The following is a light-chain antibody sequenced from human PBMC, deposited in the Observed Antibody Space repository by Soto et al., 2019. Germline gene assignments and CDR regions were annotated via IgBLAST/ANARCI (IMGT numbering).Light chain of an antibody. J-gene: IGKJ1*01. Sequence: EILMTQSPASLSVSPGERATLSCRTSQSVSTNIAWHQQRPGQPPRLLIYGASTRAADIPDRFSGSGSGTEFTLTIDSLQSEDFAVYYCQHYHARPPWTFGQGTKVEVK. CDR1: QSVSTN. V-gene: IGKV3-15*01. CDR3: QHYHARPPWT. CDR2: GAS.